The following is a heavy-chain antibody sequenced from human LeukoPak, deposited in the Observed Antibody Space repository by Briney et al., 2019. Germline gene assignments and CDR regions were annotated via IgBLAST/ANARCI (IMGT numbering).Heavy chain of an antibody. CDR3: ARLRITMVRVVIITSNSGTNWFDP. CDR2: INPNSGGT. V-gene: IGHV1-2*02. CDR1: GYTFTGYH. D-gene: IGHD3-10*01. Sequence: ASVKVSCKASGYTFTGYHMHWVRQTPGQGLEWMGWINPNSGGTNYAQKFQGRVTMTRDTSISTVYMELSRLRSDDTAVYYCARLRITMVRVVIITSNSGTNWFDPWGQGTLVTVSS. J-gene: IGHJ5*02.